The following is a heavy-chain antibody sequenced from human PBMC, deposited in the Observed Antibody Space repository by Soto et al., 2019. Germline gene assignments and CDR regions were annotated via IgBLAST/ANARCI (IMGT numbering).Heavy chain of an antibody. V-gene: IGHV1-3*04. Sequence: QVQLVQSGAEVKKPGASVKVSCKASGYTFTHYTIHWVRQAPGQRLEWMGWINTDNGDTKYSQKFQDRVTITRDTSASAVYRELISLRSEDTSFFYCARAVGYSSSSGFGYWGRGTLVTVSS. CDR2: INTDNGDT. CDR1: GYTFTHYT. CDR3: ARAVGYSSSSGFGY. D-gene: IGHD6-6*01. J-gene: IGHJ4*02.